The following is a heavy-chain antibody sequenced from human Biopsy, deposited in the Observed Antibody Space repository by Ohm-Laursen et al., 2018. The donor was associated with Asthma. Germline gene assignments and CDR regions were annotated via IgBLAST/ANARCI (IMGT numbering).Heavy chain of an antibody. D-gene: IGHD4-17*01. V-gene: IGHV1-24*01. Sequence: SSVRVSCKISGYSLTDLSMHWVRQAPGQGLEWMGGHDHEEGGTVNARRFQGRVTMTEDTSTDTAHMELSSLSSDDTAVYYCASDFPKDYVRYNFQFWGQGTLVTVSS. CDR3: ASDFPKDYVRYNFQF. CDR1: GYSLTDLS. CDR2: HDHEEGGT. J-gene: IGHJ4*02.